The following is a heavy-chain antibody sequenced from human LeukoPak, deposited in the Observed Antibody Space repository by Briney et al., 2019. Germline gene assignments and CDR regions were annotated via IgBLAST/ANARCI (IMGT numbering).Heavy chain of an antibody. Sequence: QPGRSLRLSCAASGFTFSSYAMHWVRQAPGKGLEWVSAISGSGGSTYYADSEKGRFTISRDNSKNTLYLQMNSLRAKDTAVYYCAKDGGSEREPFGWGQGTLVTVSS. CDR2: ISGSGGST. CDR3: AKDGGSEREPFG. CDR1: GFTFSSYA. J-gene: IGHJ4*02. D-gene: IGHD5-12*01. V-gene: IGHV3-23*01.